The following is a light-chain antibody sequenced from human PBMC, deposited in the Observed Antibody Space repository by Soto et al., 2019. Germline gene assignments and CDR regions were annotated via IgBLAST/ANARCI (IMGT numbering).Light chain of an antibody. V-gene: IGKV3-20*01. CDR3: LQHNTYPLS. Sequence: EIVLTQSPGTLSLSPGQRATLSCRASESISRDYLAWYQQRLGQAPRLLIYGASSGATGIPDRFSGSGSGTDFTLTISRLEPEDVGTYYCLQHNTYPLSFGGGTKVE. CDR2: GAS. J-gene: IGKJ4*01. CDR1: ESISRDY.